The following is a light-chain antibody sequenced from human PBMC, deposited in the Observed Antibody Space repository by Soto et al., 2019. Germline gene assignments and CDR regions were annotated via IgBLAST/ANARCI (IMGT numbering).Light chain of an antibody. CDR1: QSLLHSNGYNY. J-gene: IGKJ1*01. Sequence: DIVMTQSPLSLPVTPGEPASISCRSSQSLLHSNGYNYLDWYLQKPGQSPQLLIYLGSNRASGVPDRFSGSGSGTDFTLKISRVKAEDVGVYYCMQALQTAWTFGQGTKVEIK. V-gene: IGKV2-28*01. CDR2: LGS. CDR3: MQALQTAWT.